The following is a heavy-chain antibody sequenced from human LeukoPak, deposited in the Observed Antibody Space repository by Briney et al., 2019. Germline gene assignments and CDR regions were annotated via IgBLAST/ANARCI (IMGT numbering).Heavy chain of an antibody. J-gene: IGHJ4*02. CDR3: ASILRSSSGYYFDY. D-gene: IGHD3-10*01. V-gene: IGHV3-23*01. CDR2: ISGSGANT. CDR1: GFTFTSYA. Sequence: GGSLRLSCAASGFTFTSYAMSWVRQAPGKGLEWVSTISGSGANTYYADSVKGRFTISRDNSNNTLFLQMNSLRAEDTAVYYCASILRSSSGYYFDYWGQGTLVTVSS.